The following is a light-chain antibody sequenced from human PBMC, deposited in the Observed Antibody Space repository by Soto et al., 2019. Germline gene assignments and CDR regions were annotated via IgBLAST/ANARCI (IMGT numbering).Light chain of an antibody. J-gene: IGLJ3*02. V-gene: IGLV2-8*01. CDR1: SSDVGGYNY. CDR2: EVY. CDR3: SSYAGSNQGV. Sequence: QSVLTQPTSASGSPGQSVTFSCTGTSSDVGGYNYVSWYQQHPGKAPKLLIYEVYKRPSGVPDRFSGSKSGNTASLTVSGLQAEDEADYYCSSYAGSNQGVFGGGTKLTVL.